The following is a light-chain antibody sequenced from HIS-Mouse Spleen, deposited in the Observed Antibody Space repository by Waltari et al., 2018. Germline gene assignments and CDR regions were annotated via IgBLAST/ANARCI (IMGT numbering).Light chain of an antibody. CDR2: EDN. CDR3: QSYDSSNVV. CDR1: SGSIASNY. V-gene: IGLV6-57*02. J-gene: IGLJ2*01. Sequence: NFMLTQPHSVSESPGKTVTISCTGSSGSIASNYVQWYQQRPGSAPPTVIYEDNQRPSGVPDRFSGSIDSSSNSASLTISGLKTEDEADYYCQSYDSSNVVFGGGTKLTVL.